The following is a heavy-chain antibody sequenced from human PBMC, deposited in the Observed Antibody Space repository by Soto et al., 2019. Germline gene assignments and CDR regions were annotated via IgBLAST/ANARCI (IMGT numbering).Heavy chain of an antibody. D-gene: IGHD3-3*01. J-gene: IGHJ3*01. CDR2: ISSSSTI. CDR3: ARDRSDFWSGVLR. Sequence: ESGGGLVQPGGSLRLSCAASGFTFSSYSMNWVRQAPGKGLEWVSYISSSSTIYYADSVKGRFTISRDNAKNSLYLQMNSLRAEDTAVYYCARDRSDFWSGVLRWGQGTMVTVSS. V-gene: IGHV3-48*01. CDR1: GFTFSSYS.